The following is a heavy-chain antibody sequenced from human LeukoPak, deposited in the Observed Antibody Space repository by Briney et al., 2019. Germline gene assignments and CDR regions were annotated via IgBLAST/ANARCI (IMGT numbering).Heavy chain of an antibody. CDR2: INWDGGSR. CDR3: ASNKQWSFDY. J-gene: IGHJ4*02. Sequence: PGGSLRLSWAAAGFKFDEYGMSWVRHDRGKGREWVSGINWDGGSREYADSVKGRFTISRHNAKNSVYLQMNSLRSEDPAVYYCASNKQWSFDYWGQGTLVTVSS. V-gene: IGHV3-20*04. D-gene: IGHD6-19*01. CDR1: GFKFDEYG.